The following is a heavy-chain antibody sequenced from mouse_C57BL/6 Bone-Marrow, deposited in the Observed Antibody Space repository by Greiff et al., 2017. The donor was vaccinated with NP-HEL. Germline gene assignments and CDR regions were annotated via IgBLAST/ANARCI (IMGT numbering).Heavy chain of an antibody. Sequence: QVQLQQPGAELVMPGASVKLSCKASGYTFTSYWMHWVKQRPGQGLEWIGEIDPSGSYTNYNQKFKGKSTLTVDKSSSTAYMQLSSLTSEDSAVYYCAREEGGFYYGSSYAMDYWGQGTSVTVSS. CDR3: AREEGGFYYGSSYAMDY. CDR1: GYTFTSYW. V-gene: IGHV1-69*01. D-gene: IGHD1-1*01. CDR2: IDPSGSYT. J-gene: IGHJ4*01.